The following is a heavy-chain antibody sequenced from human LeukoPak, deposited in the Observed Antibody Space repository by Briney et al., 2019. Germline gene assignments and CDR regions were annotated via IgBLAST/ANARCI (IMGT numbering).Heavy chain of an antibody. J-gene: IGHJ4*02. CDR3: AKNLYYYDSSGHLFDY. V-gene: IGHV3-30*02. CDR2: IRYDGSNK. D-gene: IGHD3-22*01. Sequence: GGSLRLSCAASGFTFSNSYMSWIRQAPGKGLEWVAFIRYDGSNKYYADSVKGRFTISRDNSKNTLYLQMNSLRAEDTAVYYCAKNLYYYDSSGHLFDYWGQGTLVTVSS. CDR1: GFTFSNSY.